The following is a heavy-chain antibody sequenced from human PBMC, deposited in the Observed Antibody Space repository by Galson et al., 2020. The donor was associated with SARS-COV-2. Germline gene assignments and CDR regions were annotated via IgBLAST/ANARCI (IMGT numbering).Heavy chain of an antibody. V-gene: IGHV4-39*01. CDR1: GDSIRSSTYY. CDR3: ARYVEVAGYFDL. CDR2: IYYSGST. Sequence: ASETLSLTCTVSGDSIRSSTYYWAWIRQSPGKGLEWVATIYYSGSTYYTPSLKSRATISLDTSKNQFSLKLTSVTAADTSVYYCARYVEVAGYFDLWGQGTLVTVSS. D-gene: IGHD6-19*01. J-gene: IGHJ4*02.